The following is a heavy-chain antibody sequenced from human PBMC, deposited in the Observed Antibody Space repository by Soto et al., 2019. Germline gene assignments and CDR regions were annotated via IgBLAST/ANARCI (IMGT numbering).Heavy chain of an antibody. CDR3: ATVGRDNFAH. D-gene: IGHD1-26*01. Sequence: QVQLVESGGGVVQPGRSLRLSCAASGFTFSHYAMHWVRQAPGKGLEWVALMSYDGSNEYYADSVKGRFTISRDNSKNTLYRQMNSPGAGDTAVYHWATVGRDNFAHWGQGTLVTVSS. CDR2: MSYDGSNE. V-gene: IGHV3-30*03. J-gene: IGHJ4*02. CDR1: GFTFSHYA.